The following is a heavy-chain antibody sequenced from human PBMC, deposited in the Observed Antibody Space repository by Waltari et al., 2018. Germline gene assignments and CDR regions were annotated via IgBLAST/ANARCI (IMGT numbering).Heavy chain of an antibody. CDR3: ARDYCDRTNCHGMDV. D-gene: IGHD3-22*01. CDR2: ISNNALNI. CDR1: DFTFSSYA. J-gene: IGHJ6*02. V-gene: IGHV3-30*04. Sequence: QVQLVESGGGVVQPGTSLRLSCAASDFTFSSYAMHWVRQAPGKWLEWGAVISNNALNIYYVDSVKGRFTISRDNSKKTLYLQMNSLRGEDTAVYYCARDYCDRTNCHGMDVWGQGTTVIVSS.